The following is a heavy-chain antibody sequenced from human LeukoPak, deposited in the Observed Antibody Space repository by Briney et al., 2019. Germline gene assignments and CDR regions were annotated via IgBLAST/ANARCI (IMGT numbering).Heavy chain of an antibody. V-gene: IGHV4-34*01. CDR2: INHGGST. Sequence: SETLSLTCAVYGGSLSSYYWSWIRQPPGKGLEWIGEINHGGSTNNNPSLKSRVTVLVDASKNQFSLKLSSATAADSAVYYCARSRAGNDFLSAFYAFDIWGQGTMVTVSS. D-gene: IGHD3-3*01. J-gene: IGHJ3*02. CDR3: ARSRAGNDFLSAFYAFDI. CDR1: GGSLSSYY.